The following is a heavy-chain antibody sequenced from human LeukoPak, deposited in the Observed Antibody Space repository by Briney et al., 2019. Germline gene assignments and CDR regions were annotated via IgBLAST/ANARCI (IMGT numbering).Heavy chain of an antibody. J-gene: IGHJ4*02. CDR2: IYYSGST. CDR1: GGSISSHY. D-gene: IGHD1-26*01. V-gene: IGHV4-59*11. Sequence: SETLSLTCTVSGGSISSHYWSWIRQPPGKGLEWIGYIYYSGSTNYNPSLKSRVTISVDTSKNQFSLKLSSVTAADTAVYYCARRRYSGSYYFDYWGQGTLVTVSS. CDR3: ARRRYSGSYYFDY.